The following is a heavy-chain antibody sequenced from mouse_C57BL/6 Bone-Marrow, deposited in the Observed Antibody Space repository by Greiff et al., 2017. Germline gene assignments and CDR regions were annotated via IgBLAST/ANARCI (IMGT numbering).Heavy chain of an antibody. V-gene: IGHV14-4*01. CDR3: TTLAHFDY. CDR2: IDPENGDT. Sequence: EVQLQQSGAELVRPGASVKLSCTASGFNIKDDYMHWVKQRPEQGLEWIGWIDPENGDTEYASKFQGKATITADTSSNTAYLPPSSLTSEDTAVYYCTTLAHFDYWGQGTTLTVSS. J-gene: IGHJ2*01. CDR1: GFNIKDDY.